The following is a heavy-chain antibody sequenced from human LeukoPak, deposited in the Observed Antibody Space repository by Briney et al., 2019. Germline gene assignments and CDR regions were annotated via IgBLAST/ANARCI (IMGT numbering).Heavy chain of an antibody. V-gene: IGHV4-4*08. CDR2: IYTSGST. CDR3: AREAQGEVILRGLYYYYYMDV. D-gene: IGHD2/OR15-2a*01. J-gene: IGHJ6*03. CDR1: GGSISSYY. Sequence: SETLSLTCTVSGGSISSYYWSWIRQPPGKGLEWIGRIYTSGSTNYNPSLKSRVTISVDTSKNQFSLKLSSVTAADTAVYYCAREAQGEVILRGLYYYYYMDVWGKGTTVTVSS.